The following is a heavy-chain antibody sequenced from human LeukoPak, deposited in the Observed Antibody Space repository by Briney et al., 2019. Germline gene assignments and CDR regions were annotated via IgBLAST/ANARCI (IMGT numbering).Heavy chain of an antibody. CDR2: ISSNGGSA. CDR3: ARDPAYYDSSGLTDY. J-gene: IGHJ4*02. CDR1: GFTFSRHA. Sequence: GGSLRLSCSASGFTFSRHAMDWVRQAPGKGLEFVSGISSNGGSAYYADSVKGRFTISRDNSKNTLHLQMSSLRAEDTAVYYCARDPAYYDSSGLTDYWGQGTLVTVSS. V-gene: IGHV3-64D*06. D-gene: IGHD3-22*01.